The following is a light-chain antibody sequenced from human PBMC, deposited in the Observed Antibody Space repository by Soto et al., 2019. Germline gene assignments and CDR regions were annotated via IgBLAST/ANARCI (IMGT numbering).Light chain of an antibody. CDR2: NAS. V-gene: IGKV3-11*01. Sequence: EMEMTHSPATLSLSLWERANLSSGASQSVSTFLAWFQQKPCQPPRLLIYNASNRTTGIPARFSGSGSGTDFTLTISSLEPEDFAVYYCQQRGDWPPITFGQGTRLEIK. CDR1: QSVSTF. J-gene: IGKJ5*01. CDR3: QQRGDWPPIT.